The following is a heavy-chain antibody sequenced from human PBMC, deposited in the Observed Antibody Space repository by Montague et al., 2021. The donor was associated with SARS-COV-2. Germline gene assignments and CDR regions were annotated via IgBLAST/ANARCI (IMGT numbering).Heavy chain of an antibody. Sequence: TLSFTCTVSGASIRSGSHNWSWIRQHPEKGLEWIGHVYYTGSTNYNPSLKSRVSISIDTSTNQFSLRLTSVTAADTAVYYCAALANYDILTGYSPDYWGQGTLVSVSS. V-gene: IGHV4-31*03. J-gene: IGHJ4*02. CDR1: GASIRSGSHN. CDR3: AALANYDILTGYSPDY. CDR2: VYYTGST. D-gene: IGHD3-9*01.